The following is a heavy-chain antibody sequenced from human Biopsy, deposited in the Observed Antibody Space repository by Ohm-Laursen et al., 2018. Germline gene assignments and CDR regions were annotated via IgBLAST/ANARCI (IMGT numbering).Heavy chain of an antibody. D-gene: IGHD3-16*02. J-gene: IGHJ5*01. CDR3: ARGEVTFGELIVSLDS. Sequence: GASVKVSCKASGYNFISYSINWVRQAPGQGLEWMGWIRPLNGDTKYGQKFQDRVTMTTDTSTSTVYMELTSLRSDDTGVYYCARGEVTFGELIVSLDSWGQGTLVTVSS. CDR2: IRPLNGDT. V-gene: IGHV1-18*01. CDR1: GYNFISYS.